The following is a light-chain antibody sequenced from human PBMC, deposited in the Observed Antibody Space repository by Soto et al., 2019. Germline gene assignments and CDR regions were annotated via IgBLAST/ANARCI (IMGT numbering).Light chain of an antibody. CDR1: SSNIGAGYD. CDR2: GNN. V-gene: IGLV1-40*01. J-gene: IGLJ1*01. CDR3: QSSDSRLSGSDV. Sequence: QSVLTQPPSVSGAPGQRVTISCTGSSSNIGAGYDVHYYQQLPGRAPKLLIYGNNNRPSGVPDRFSGSKSGTSASLAITGLQADDEADYYCQSSDSRLSGSDVFGTGTKLTVL.